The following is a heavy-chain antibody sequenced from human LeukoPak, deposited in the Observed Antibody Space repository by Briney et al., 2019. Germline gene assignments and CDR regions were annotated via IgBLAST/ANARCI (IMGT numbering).Heavy chain of an antibody. CDR3: ARGLYCSSSTSCYDYGMDV. CDR2: LIHILGTR. V-gene: IGHV1-69*13. CDR1: GGTFRRYG. Sequence: SVQVSHKTSGGTFRRYGLNWVRQAPGQGLEWMGGLIHILGTRKYAKNLQGRVTITADESTSTGYMELSRLRYEDTAVYYCARGLYCSSSTSCYDYGMDVWGQGTTVTVSS. D-gene: IGHD2-2*01. J-gene: IGHJ6*02.